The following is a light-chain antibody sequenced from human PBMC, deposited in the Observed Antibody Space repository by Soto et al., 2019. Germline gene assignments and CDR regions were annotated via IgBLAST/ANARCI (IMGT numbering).Light chain of an antibody. CDR3: QLYGSSHMFS. Sequence: EIVLTQSPGTLPLSPGEGATLSCRASQSISSSYLAWYQQKPGQAPRLLIYAASSRATGIPDRFSGSGSGTDFTLTISRLEPEDFAVYYCQLYGSSHMFSFGQGNKLEI. V-gene: IGKV3-20*01. CDR1: QSISSSY. J-gene: IGKJ2*01. CDR2: AAS.